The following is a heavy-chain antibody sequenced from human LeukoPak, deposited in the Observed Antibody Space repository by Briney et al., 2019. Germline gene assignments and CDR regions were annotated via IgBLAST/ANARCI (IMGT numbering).Heavy chain of an antibody. V-gene: IGHV3-53*01. Sequence: GGSLRLSCAASGFTFSSYGMSWVRQAPGKGLEWVSVIYDSGTTYYADSVKGRFLIFRDTSKNTVDLQMNSLRAEDTAVYYCAGRRSSGWYAYWGQGTLVTVSS. J-gene: IGHJ4*02. D-gene: IGHD6-19*01. CDR1: GFTFSSYG. CDR2: IYDSGTT. CDR3: AGRRSSGWYAY.